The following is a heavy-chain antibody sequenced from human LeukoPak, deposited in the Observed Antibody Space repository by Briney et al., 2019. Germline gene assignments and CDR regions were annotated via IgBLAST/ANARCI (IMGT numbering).Heavy chain of an antibody. CDR3: ARGPRVTIFGVVLDLKNNWFDP. D-gene: IGHD3-3*01. Sequence: ASVKVSCKASGYTFTSYYMHWVRQAPGQGLEWMGIINPSGGSTSYAQKFQGRVTMTRDTSTSTVYMELGSLRSEETAVYFCARGPRVTIFGVVLDLKNNWFDPWGQGTLVTVSS. J-gene: IGHJ5*02. CDR2: INPSGGST. V-gene: IGHV1-46*03. CDR1: GYTFTSYY.